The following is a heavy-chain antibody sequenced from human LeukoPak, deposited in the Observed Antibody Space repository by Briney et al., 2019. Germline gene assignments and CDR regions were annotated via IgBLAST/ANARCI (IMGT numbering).Heavy chain of an antibody. D-gene: IGHD3-3*01. CDR2: IESKTNGETT. J-gene: IGHJ4*02. Sequence: PGGSLRLSCAASGFTFSNTWMNWVRQAPGKGLEWVGRIESKTNGETTDYAAPVKGRFTISRDDSKNTLYLQMNNLKTEDTAAYYCTTCFGVVISDNFDYWGQGALVTVSS. CDR1: GFTFSNTW. V-gene: IGHV3-15*04. CDR3: TTCFGVVISDNFDY.